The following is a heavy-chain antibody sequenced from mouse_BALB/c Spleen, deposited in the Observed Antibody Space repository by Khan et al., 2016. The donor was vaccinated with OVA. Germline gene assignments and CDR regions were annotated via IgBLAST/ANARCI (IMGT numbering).Heavy chain of an antibody. CDR3: ARSLYYSYGYALDC. D-gene: IGHD2-14*01. CDR2: ISSTGST. CDR1: GYSITSDYA. V-gene: IGHV3-2*02. J-gene: IGHJ4*01. Sequence: EVQLQESGPGLVKPSQSLSLTCTVTGYSITSDYAWNWIRQFPGNKLEWMGYISSTGSTSYNPSLKSRISITRETYKKQCFLQLKSVTNEDTATYYCARSLYYSYGYALDCWGRGTSVTVSS.